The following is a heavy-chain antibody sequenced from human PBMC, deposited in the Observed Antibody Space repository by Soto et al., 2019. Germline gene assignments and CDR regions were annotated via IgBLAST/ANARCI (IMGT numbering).Heavy chain of an antibody. CDR1: GGSISSGGYS. D-gene: IGHD2-21*02. CDR3: VATIRGLLNAGVCY. V-gene: IGHV4-30-2*01. Sequence: SETLSLTCAVSGGSISSGGYSWSWIRQPPGKGLEWIGYIYHSGSTYYNPSLKSRVTISVDRSKNQFSLKLSSVTAADTDVYFCVATIRGLLNAGVCYWGPRTLVTVSS. CDR2: IYHSGST. J-gene: IGHJ4*02.